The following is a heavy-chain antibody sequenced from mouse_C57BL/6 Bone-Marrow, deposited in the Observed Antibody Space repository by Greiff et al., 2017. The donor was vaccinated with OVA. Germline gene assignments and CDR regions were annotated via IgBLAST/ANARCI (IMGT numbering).Heavy chain of an antibody. J-gene: IGHJ2*01. Sequence: EVKLQESGAELVRPGASVKLSCTASGFNIKDDYMHWVKQRPEQGLEWIGWIDPENGDTEYASKFQGKATRTADTSSNTAYLQLSSLTSEDTSVYYCTTRVYYDYDGGYYFDYWGQGTTLTVSS. CDR1: GFNIKDDY. CDR2: IDPENGDT. V-gene: IGHV14-4*01. CDR3: TTRVYYDYDGGYYFDY. D-gene: IGHD2-4*01.